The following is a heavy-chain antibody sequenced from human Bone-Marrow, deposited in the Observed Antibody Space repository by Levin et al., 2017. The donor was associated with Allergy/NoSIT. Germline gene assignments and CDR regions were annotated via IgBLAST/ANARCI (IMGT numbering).Heavy chain of an antibody. CDR2: ISLDGNTQ. D-gene: IGHD2-15*01. J-gene: IGHJ4*02. Sequence: LSLTCAVSGFTFSNYAMHWVRQAPGRGLEWVAFISLDGNTQYYADSVKGRFTFSRDNSNNTLHLQMNSLRVEDTAIDYCAKDTYTCSGGSCYFFDYWGQGALVTVSS. V-gene: IGHV3-30*18. CDR1: GFTFSNYA. CDR3: AKDTYTCSGGSCYFFDY.